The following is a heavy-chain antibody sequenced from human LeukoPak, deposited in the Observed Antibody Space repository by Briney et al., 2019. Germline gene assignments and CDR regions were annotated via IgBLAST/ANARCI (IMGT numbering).Heavy chain of an antibody. CDR3: ARGASGHSSNWNFPYYYYYMDV. CDR2: MSIDGSSR. D-gene: IGHD1-1*01. V-gene: IGHV3-11*04. CDR1: GFIFSDYY. Sequence: PGGSLRLSCAASGFIFSDYYMSWIRQAPGKGLEWLSYMSIDGSSRYYADSVKGRFTISRDSAKNSLYLQMNSLRDDDTAMYYCARGASGHSSNWNFPYYYYYMDVWGKGTTVTISS. J-gene: IGHJ6*03.